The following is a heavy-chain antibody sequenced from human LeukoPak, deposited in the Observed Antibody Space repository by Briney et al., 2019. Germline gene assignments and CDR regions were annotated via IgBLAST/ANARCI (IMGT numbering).Heavy chain of an antibody. V-gene: IGHV4-34*01. CDR2: INHSGST. J-gene: IGHJ4*02. D-gene: IGHD3-22*01. CDR3: ARVGPEDDYYDSSGYFYYFDY. Sequence: RPSETLSLTCAVYGGSFSGYYWTWIRQPPGKGLEWIGEINHSGSTNYNPSLKSRVTISVDTSKNQFSLQLSSVTAADTAVYYCARVGPEDDYYDSSGYFYYFDYWGQGTLVTVSS. CDR1: GGSFSGYY.